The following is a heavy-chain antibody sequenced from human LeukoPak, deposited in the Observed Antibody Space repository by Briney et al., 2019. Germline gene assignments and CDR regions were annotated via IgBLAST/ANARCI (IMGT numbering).Heavy chain of an antibody. D-gene: IGHD5-24*01. Sequence: ASVKVSCKASGYTFTDYYMHWVWQAPGQGLEWMGWLNPNSGDTNYAQKFQGTVSMTRDSSISTAYMDLSDLRSDDTAVYSCARGRNIEMTTMSGGSDYWGQGTLVTVSS. CDR2: LNPNSGDT. CDR1: GYTFTDYY. V-gene: IGHV1-2*02. CDR3: ARGRNIEMTTMSGGSDY. J-gene: IGHJ4*02.